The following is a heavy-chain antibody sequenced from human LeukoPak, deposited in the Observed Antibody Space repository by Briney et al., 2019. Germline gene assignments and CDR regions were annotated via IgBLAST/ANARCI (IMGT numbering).Heavy chain of an antibody. CDR1: GYTFINYY. CDR2: INPSGGST. CDR3: ARARIGYCSSTSCPG. J-gene: IGHJ4*02. Sequence: GASVKVSCKASGYTFINYYMHWVRQAPGQGLEWMGIINPSGGSTSYAQKFQGRVTMTRDTSTSTVYMELSSLRSEDTAVYYCARARIGYCSSTSCPGWGQGTLVTVSS. D-gene: IGHD2-2*01. V-gene: IGHV1-46*03.